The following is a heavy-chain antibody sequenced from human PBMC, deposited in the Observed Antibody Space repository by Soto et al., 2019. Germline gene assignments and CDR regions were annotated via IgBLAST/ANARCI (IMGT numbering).Heavy chain of an antibody. V-gene: IGHV1-8*01. CDR2: MNPNSGNT. Sequence: QVQLVQSGAEVKKPGASVKVSCKASGYTFTSYDINWVRQATGQGLEWMGWMNPNSGNTGYAQKFQGRVTMTRNTSLTTAYMELISLRYEDTAVYYCAREMTPRGMDVWGQGTTVTVSS. CDR1: GYTFTSYD. CDR3: AREMTPRGMDV. J-gene: IGHJ6*01.